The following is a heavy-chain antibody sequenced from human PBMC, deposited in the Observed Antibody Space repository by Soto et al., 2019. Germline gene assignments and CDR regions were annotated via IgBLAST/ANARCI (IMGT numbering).Heavy chain of an antibody. J-gene: IGHJ5*02. Sequence: GSVKVSFKASGYTFTGYYMHWVLPAPGQGLEWMGWINPNIGGTNYAQKFQGWVTMTRDTSISTAYMELSRLRSDDTAVDYWARSVRVENWFDPCGQGTLVTVSS. CDR2: INPNIGGT. CDR1: GYTFTGYY. V-gene: IGHV1-2*04. CDR3: ARSVRVENWFDP. D-gene: IGHD6-19*01.